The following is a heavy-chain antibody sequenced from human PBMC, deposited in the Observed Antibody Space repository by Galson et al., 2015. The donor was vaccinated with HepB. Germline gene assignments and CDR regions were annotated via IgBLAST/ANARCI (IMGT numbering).Heavy chain of an antibody. J-gene: IGHJ3*01. Sequence: SLRLSCAASRFTFSNYGMHWVRQAPGKGLEWVAVIWYDGSEKYYADSVKGRLTISRDNSKNTLYLQMNSLRAEDTAVYYCARAGDAFDLWGQGTMVTVSS. CDR2: IWYDGSEK. CDR3: ARAGDAFDL. V-gene: IGHV3-33*01. CDR1: RFTFSNYG.